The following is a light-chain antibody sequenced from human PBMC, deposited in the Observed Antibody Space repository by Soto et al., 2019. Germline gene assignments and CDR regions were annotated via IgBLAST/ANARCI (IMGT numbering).Light chain of an antibody. J-gene: IGLJ2*01. V-gene: IGLV6-57*04. CDR3: QSYDSSNPVV. Sequence: NFMLTQPHSVSDSPGKTVTISCTRSSGSIASNYVQWYQQRPGSAPTTVIYEDNQRPSGVPDRFSGSIDSSSNSASLTISGLKTEDEADSYRQSYDSSNPVVFGGGTQLTVL. CDR1: SGSIASNY. CDR2: EDN.